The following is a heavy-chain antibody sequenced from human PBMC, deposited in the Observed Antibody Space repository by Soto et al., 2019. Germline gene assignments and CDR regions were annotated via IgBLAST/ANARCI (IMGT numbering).Heavy chain of an antibody. J-gene: IGHJ4*02. CDR3: AKATTNGGWFNPFDS. D-gene: IGHD6-19*01. CDR1: GFSFVNYA. CDR2: LSGSGTST. V-gene: IGHV3-23*01. Sequence: TRSSLRLSCAASGFSFVNYAMNWVRQAPGKGLEWVPGLSGSGTSTYYADSVKGRFTISRDNSRDTLFLQMNSLTADDTAVYYCAKATTNGGWFNPFDSWGQGALVTVSS.